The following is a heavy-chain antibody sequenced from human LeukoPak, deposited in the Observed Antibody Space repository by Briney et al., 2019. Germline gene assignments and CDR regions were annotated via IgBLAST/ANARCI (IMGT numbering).Heavy chain of an antibody. Sequence: ASVKVSCKASGGTFSSYAISWVRQAPGQGLEWMGRTIPILGIANYAQKFQGRVTITADKSTSTAYMELSSLGSEDTAVYYCAGDIIVVVPAAIRENWFDPWGQGTLVTVSS. CDR3: AGDIIVVVPAAIRENWFDP. V-gene: IGHV1-69*04. CDR2: TIPILGIA. J-gene: IGHJ5*02. CDR1: GGTFSSYA. D-gene: IGHD2-2*02.